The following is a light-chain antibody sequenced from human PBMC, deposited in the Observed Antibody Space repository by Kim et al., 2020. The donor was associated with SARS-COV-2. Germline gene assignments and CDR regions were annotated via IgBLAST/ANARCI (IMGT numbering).Light chain of an antibody. CDR3: QQYNNWPLT. J-gene: IGKJ4*01. V-gene: IGKV3-15*01. CDR2: GAS. Sequence: VSPGERATLSCRASQSVSSKLAWYQQKPGQAPRLLIYGASTRATGIPARFSGSGSGTEFTLTISSLQSEDFALYYCQQYNNWPLTFGGGTKVDIK. CDR1: QSVSSK.